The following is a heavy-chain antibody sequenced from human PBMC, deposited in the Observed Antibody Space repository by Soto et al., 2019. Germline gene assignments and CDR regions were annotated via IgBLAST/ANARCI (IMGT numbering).Heavy chain of an antibody. Sequence: GGSLRLSCAASGFTFSSYGMHWVRQAPGKGLEWVAVIWYDGSNKYYADSVKGRFTISRDNSKNTLYLQMNSLRAEDTAVYYCARGENDIVVVVAAFDYWGQGTLVTVSS. CDR3: ARGENDIVVVVAAFDY. CDR1: GFTFSSYG. V-gene: IGHV3-33*01. CDR2: IWYDGSNK. J-gene: IGHJ4*02. D-gene: IGHD2-15*01.